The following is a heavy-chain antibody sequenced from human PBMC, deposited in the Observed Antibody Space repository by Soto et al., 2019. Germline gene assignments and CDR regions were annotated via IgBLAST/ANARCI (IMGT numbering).Heavy chain of an antibody. CDR2: IKQDGSEK. Sequence: GSLRLSCAASGFTFSSYWMSWVRQAPGKGLEWVANIKQDGSEKYYVDSVKGRFTISRDNAKNSLYLQMNSLRAEDTAVYYCARGVVVVAATPAEVTDYWGQGTLVTVSS. CDR1: GFTFSSYW. J-gene: IGHJ4*02. V-gene: IGHV3-7*01. CDR3: ARGVVVVAATPAEVTDY. D-gene: IGHD2-15*01.